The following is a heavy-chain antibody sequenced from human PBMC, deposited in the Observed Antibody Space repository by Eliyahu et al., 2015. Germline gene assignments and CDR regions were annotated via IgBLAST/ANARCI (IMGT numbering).Heavy chain of an antibody. J-gene: IGHJ5*02. V-gene: IGHV1-69*01. CDR1: GGTFSSYS. CDR3: VLEGGSSGTRWFDR. Sequence: QVQLVQSGAEVKKPESSVKVSCKXSGGTFSSYSISWVRXAPGQGLEWMGGIXPLFGTANYAQKFQGRITITADESRSTAYMELRSLRSEDTAVYYCVLEGGSSGTRWFDRWGQGTLVTVSS. D-gene: IGHD2-2*01. CDR2: IXPLFGTA.